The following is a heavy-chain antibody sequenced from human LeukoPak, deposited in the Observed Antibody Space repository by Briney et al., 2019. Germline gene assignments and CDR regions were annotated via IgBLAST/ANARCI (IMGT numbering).Heavy chain of an antibody. J-gene: IGHJ5*01. CDR3: AKDRGRSRYSNWFYG. CDR1: GYSISSVNY. D-gene: IGHD4-11*01. V-gene: IGHV4-38-2*02. CDR2: IFHSGTT. Sequence: SETLSLTCGVSGYSISSVNYRAWIRQPPGKGLELIENIFHSGTTYYNPCLRRRLTMPVDTSKNQFSLDLRSVTAAVTAVDFCAKDRGRSRYSNWFYGWGHGTPVTVSS.